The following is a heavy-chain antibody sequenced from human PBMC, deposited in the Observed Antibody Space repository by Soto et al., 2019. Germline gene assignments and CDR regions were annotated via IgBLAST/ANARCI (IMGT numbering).Heavy chain of an antibody. Sequence: SQTLSLTCAISGDSVSSSSVTWNWIRQSPSRGLEWLGRTYYRPKWYNDYAESVKSRITINSDTSKNQFSLHLNSVTPEDTAVYYCVRLIGNSWLDFWGQGTLVTVSS. V-gene: IGHV6-1*01. J-gene: IGHJ5*01. CDR3: VRLIGNSWLDF. CDR2: TYYRPKWYN. D-gene: IGHD1-26*01. CDR1: GDSVSSSSVT.